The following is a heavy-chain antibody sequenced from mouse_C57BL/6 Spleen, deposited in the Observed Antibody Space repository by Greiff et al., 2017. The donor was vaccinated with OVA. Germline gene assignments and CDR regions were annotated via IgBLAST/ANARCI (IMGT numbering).Heavy chain of an antibody. J-gene: IGHJ4*01. D-gene: IGHD1-1*01. CDR1: GFTFSDYG. V-gene: IGHV5-17*01. CDR2: ISSGSSTL. Sequence: VQLKESGGGLVKPGGSLKLSCAASGFTFSDYGMHWVRQAPEKRMEWVSYISSGSSTLYYADTVTGRFTISRTNAKNTLFLQMTRLRSEDTAMYYCARRYYGSNYAMDYWGQGTSVTVSA. CDR3: ARRYYGSNYAMDY.